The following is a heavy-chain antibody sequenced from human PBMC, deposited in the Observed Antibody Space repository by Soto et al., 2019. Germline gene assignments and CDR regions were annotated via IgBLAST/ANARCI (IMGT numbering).Heavy chain of an antibody. V-gene: IGHV3-74*01. Sequence: GGSLRLSCAASGFTFNTYWMHWVRQAPGKGLVWVSHITHDGISTTYADSVKGRFTISRDNARNKLYLQVNSLRVEDTAVYYCARVAGRCISTACELYGMDVWGQGTTVTVSS. D-gene: IGHD2-2*01. CDR1: GFTFNTYW. J-gene: IGHJ6*02. CDR2: ITHDGIST. CDR3: ARVAGRCISTACELYGMDV.